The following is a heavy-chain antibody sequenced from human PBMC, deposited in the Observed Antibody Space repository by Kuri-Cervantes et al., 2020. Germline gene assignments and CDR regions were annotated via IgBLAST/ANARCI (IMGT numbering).Heavy chain of an antibody. CDR3: ARYHTVDPSYYDCMDV. CDR2: IYHIGST. Sequence: GSLRLSCTVSGGSISSYYRSWIRQPPGKGLEWIGYIYHIGSTYYNPSLKGRVTISVDTSKNQFSLKLSSVTSADTAVYYCARYHTVDPSYYDCMDVWGQGTTVTVSS. V-gene: IGHV4-4*09. CDR1: GGSISSYY. D-gene: IGHD2-2*01. J-gene: IGHJ6*02.